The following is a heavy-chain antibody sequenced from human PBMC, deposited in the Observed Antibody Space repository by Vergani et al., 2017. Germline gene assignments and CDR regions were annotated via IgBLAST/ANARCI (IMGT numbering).Heavy chain of an antibody. Sequence: EVQLVESGGGLVQPGGSLRLSCAASGFTFSSYEMNWVRQAPGKGLEWVSYISSSGSTIYYADSVKGRFTISRDNAKNSLYLQMNSLRAEDTAVYYCARDHLTYYYGSGLVPAPIYWGQGTLVTVSS. J-gene: IGHJ4*02. V-gene: IGHV3-48*03. CDR1: GFTFSSYE. D-gene: IGHD3-10*01. CDR3: ARDHLTYYYGSGLVPAPIY. CDR2: ISSSGSTI.